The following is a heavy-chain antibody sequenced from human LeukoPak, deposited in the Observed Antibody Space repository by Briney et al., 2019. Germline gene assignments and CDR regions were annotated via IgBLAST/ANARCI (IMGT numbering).Heavy chain of an antibody. CDR3: AKDQGPEPYDSSGYLPYYFDY. CDR1: GFTFSSYA. Sequence: GGSLRLSCAASGFTFSSYAMSWVRQAPGRGLECVSAISSSGGSTYYADSVKGRFTISRDNSKNTLYLQMNSLRAEDTAVYYCAKDQGPEPYDSSGYLPYYFDYWGQGTLVTVSS. V-gene: IGHV3-23*01. D-gene: IGHD3-22*01. CDR2: ISSSGGST. J-gene: IGHJ4*02.